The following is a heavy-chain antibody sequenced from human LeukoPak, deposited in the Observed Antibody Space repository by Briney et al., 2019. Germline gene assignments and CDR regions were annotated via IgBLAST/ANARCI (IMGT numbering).Heavy chain of an antibody. CDR2: ISAYNGNT. CDR3: ARVPPLDYYYYMDV. D-gene: IGHD3-16*01. Sequence: ASVKVSCKASGYTFSNYGISWVRQAPGQGLEWMGWISAYNGNTNHAQKLQGRVTMTTDTSTSTAYMELRSLRSDDTAVYYCARVPPLDYYYYMDVWGKGTTVTVSS. J-gene: IGHJ6*03. V-gene: IGHV1-18*01. CDR1: GYTFSNYG.